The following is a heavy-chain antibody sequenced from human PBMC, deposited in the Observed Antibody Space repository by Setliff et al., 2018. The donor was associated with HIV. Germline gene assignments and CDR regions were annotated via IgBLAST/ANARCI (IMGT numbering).Heavy chain of an antibody. J-gene: IGHJ4*01. Sequence: SETLSLTCAVSGYSISSGYYWGWIRQPPGKGLEWIGTIYHSGKTYYNPSLKSRIAILLDTSKNQFSLKLNSVTAADTAVYYCATLPQGYDYFDYWGHGTLVTVSS. D-gene: IGHD3-3*01. CDR1: GYSISSGYY. CDR2: IYHSGKT. CDR3: ATLPQGYDYFDY. V-gene: IGHV4-38-2*01.